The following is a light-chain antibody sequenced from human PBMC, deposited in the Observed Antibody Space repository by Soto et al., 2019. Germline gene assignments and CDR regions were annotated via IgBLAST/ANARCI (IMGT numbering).Light chain of an antibody. CDR2: EGS. V-gene: IGLV2-23*01. CDR3: CSYAGSRVV. Sequence: QSALTQPASVSGSPGQSITISCTGTSSDVGSYDVVSWYQQYPGKAPKLIIYEGSERPSGVSNRFSDSKSGNSASVTISGLQAEDEAEYYCCSYAGSRVVFGGGTKLTVL. CDR1: SSDVGSYDV. J-gene: IGLJ2*01.